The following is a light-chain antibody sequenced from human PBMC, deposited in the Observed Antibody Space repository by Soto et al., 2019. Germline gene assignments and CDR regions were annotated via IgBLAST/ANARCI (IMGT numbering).Light chain of an antibody. CDR3: SSYTSRSTLVV. V-gene: IGLV2-14*02. J-gene: IGLJ2*01. CDR1: NSDVGSYNL. Sequence: QSALTQPASVSGSPGQSITISCTGTNSDVGSYNLVSWYQQHPGKAPKLMIYEVSNRPSGVSNRFSGSKSGNTASLTISGLQAEDEADYYCSSYTSRSTLVVFGGGTKLTVL. CDR2: EVS.